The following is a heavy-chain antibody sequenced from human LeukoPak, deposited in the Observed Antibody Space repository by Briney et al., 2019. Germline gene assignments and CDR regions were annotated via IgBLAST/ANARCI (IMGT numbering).Heavy chain of an antibody. J-gene: IGHJ5*02. Sequence: GASVNVTCKASGYTFTGYYMHWVRQAPGQGVEWMGWINPNSGGTNYAQKFQGRVTMTRDTSISTAYMELSRLRSDDTAVYYCARSGSSPPWDWFDPWGQGTLVTVSS. CDR1: GYTFTGYY. V-gene: IGHV1-2*02. D-gene: IGHD1-26*01. CDR2: INPNSGGT. CDR3: ARSGSSPPWDWFDP.